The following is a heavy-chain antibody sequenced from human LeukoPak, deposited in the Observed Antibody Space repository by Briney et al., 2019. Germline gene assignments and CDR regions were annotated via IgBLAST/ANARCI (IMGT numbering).Heavy chain of an antibody. J-gene: IGHJ4*02. Sequence: GGSLRLSRAVSGFTFTTYWMSWVRQAPGKGLEWVANIKDDGGEKYYVDSVKGRFTISRDSTKNLLFLQMNNLRAEDTAVYYCGRDPYYDALDYWGQGTLVTVSS. V-gene: IGHV3-7*01. CDR1: GFTFTTYW. CDR2: IKDDGGEK. CDR3: GRDPYYDALDY. D-gene: IGHD3-22*01.